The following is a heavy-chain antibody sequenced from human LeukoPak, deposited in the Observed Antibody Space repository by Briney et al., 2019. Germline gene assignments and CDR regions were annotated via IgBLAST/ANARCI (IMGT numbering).Heavy chain of an antibody. J-gene: IGHJ2*01. Sequence: SETLSLTCAVYGGSFSGYYWSWIRQPPGKGLEWIGYIYYSGSTNYNPSLKSRVTISVDTSKNQFSLKLSSVTAADTAVYYCARHGSPGNWYFDLWGRGTLVTVSS. CDR1: GGSFSGYY. V-gene: IGHV4-59*08. CDR3: ARHGSPGNWYFDL. D-gene: IGHD2-15*01. CDR2: IYYSGST.